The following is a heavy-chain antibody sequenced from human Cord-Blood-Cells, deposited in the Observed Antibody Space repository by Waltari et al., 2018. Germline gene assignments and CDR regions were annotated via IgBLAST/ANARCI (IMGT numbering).Heavy chain of an antibody. CDR1: GFTVSSYY. Sequence: EVQLVESGGGLVQPGGSLRLSCAASGFTVSSYYMSWVRQAPGTGLEWVSVIYSGGSTYYADSVKGRFTISRDNSKNTLYLQMNSLRAEDTAVYYCARGGGELLWFRELLYYFDYWGQGTLVTVSS. J-gene: IGHJ4*02. CDR3: ARGGGELLWFRELLYYFDY. V-gene: IGHV3-66*01. CDR2: IYSGGST. D-gene: IGHD3-10*01.